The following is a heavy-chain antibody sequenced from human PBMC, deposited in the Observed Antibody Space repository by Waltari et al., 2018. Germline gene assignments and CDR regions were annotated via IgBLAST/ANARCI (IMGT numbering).Heavy chain of an antibody. CDR2: SSGPGTTT. CDR3: ARVRSLVSGLDN. V-gene: IGHV3-11*04. D-gene: IGHD6-6*01. CDR1: GFSLTDYY. Sequence: QVQLVESGGGLVKPGGSLRLSCAASGFSLTDYYMSWIRQAPGKGLEWMSYSSGPGTTTYYADSEKGRFTIARDNAKNSLYLQRNSLRAEDTAVYYCARVRSLVSGLDNWGQGTRVTVSS. J-gene: IGHJ4*02.